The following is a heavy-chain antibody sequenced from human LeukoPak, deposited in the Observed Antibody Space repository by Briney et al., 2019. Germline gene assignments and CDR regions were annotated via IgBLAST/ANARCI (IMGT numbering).Heavy chain of an antibody. D-gene: IGHD5-24*01. J-gene: IGHJ4*02. CDR3: AREDGYGYYFDY. V-gene: IGHV4-30-2*01. CDR2: IYHSGST. CDR1: GGSISSGGYS. Sequence: SETLSLTCAVSGGSISSGGYSWSWIRQPPGKGLEWIGYIYHSGSTNYNPSLKSRVTISVDTSKNQFSLKLSSVTAADTAVYYCAREDGYGYYFDYWGQGTLVTVSS.